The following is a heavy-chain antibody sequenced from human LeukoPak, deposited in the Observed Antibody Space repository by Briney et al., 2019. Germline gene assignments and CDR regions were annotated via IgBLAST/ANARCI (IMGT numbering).Heavy chain of an antibody. J-gene: IGHJ6*02. Sequence: GGSLRLSCAASGFTFSSYWMSWVRQAPGKGLEWVSYISSSSSTIYYADSVKGRFTISRGNAKNSLYLQMNSLRAEDTAVYYCARDRRFGMDVWGQGTTVTVSS. V-gene: IGHV3-48*01. CDR3: ARDRRFGMDV. CDR2: ISSSSSTI. CDR1: GFTFSSYW. D-gene: IGHD3-3*01.